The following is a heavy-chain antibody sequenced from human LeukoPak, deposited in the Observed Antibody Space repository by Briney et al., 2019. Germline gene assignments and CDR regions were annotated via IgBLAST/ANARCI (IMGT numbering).Heavy chain of an antibody. D-gene: IGHD4-17*01. J-gene: IGHJ3*02. CDR2: IYYTGST. CDR1: GGAITNYY. Sequence: SETLSLTCGVSGGAITNYYWNWIRQAPGKGLEWLGYIYYTGSTTYNPSVKSRITISLDTSKKQISLKLRSVTAADTAVYYCASTTVTTPPDAFDIWGQGTMVTVSS. V-gene: IGHV4-59*03. CDR3: ASTTVTTPPDAFDI.